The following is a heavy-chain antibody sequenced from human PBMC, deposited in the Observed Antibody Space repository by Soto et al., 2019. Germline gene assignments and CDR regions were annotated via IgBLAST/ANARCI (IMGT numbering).Heavy chain of an antibody. Sequence: SETLSLTCTVSGDSISSGGYFWAWLRQHPGKGLEWIGFIYSRGTTYYNPSLKSRLTISVDTSKNQFSVRLSSVTAADTAVYYCARADSGAHSAAFDIWGQGTMVT. J-gene: IGHJ3*02. CDR2: IYSRGTT. V-gene: IGHV4-31*03. D-gene: IGHD2-15*01. CDR1: GDSISSGGYF. CDR3: ARADSGAHSAAFDI.